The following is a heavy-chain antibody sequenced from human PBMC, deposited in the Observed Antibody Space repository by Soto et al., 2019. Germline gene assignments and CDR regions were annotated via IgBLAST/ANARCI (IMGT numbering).Heavy chain of an antibody. D-gene: IGHD6-13*01. Sequence: LRLSCAASGFTFSSYSMNWVRQAPGKGLEWVSSISSSSSYIYYADSVKGRFTISRDNAKNSLYLQMNSLRAEDTAVYYCARRSSWFGSDYYGMDVWGQGTTVTVSS. CDR1: GFTFSSYS. CDR2: ISSSSSYI. J-gene: IGHJ6*02. CDR3: ARRSSWFGSDYYGMDV. V-gene: IGHV3-21*01.